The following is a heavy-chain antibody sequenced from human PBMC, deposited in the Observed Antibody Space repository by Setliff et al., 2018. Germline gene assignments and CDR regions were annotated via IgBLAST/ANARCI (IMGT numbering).Heavy chain of an antibody. D-gene: IGHD3-22*01. CDR1: GFSLSASGLA. V-gene: IGHV2-5*02. CDR2: IFWDDDK. J-gene: IGHJ5*02. Sequence: SGPTLVNPTQTLTLTCTFSGFSLSASGLAVGWIRQPPGKALEWLALIFWDDDKRYSPSLQHRLTINKDTSKNQVVLTMANVDPVDTATYYCAHFTVGYDISGYLFSWGQGTLVTVSS. CDR3: AHFTVGYDISGYLFS.